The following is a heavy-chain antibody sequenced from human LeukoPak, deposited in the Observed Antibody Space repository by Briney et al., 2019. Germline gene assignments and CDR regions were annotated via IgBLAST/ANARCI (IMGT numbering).Heavy chain of an antibody. CDR1: GGSISSYY. CDR3: ARQPIAVAGQYYFDY. Sequence: SETLSLTCTVSGGSISSYYWSWIRQPPGKGLEWIGYIYYSGSTNYNPSLKSRVTISVDTSKNQFSLKLSSVTAADTAAYYCARQPIAVAGQYYFDYWGQGTLVTVSS. V-gene: IGHV4-59*08. D-gene: IGHD6-19*01. J-gene: IGHJ4*02. CDR2: IYYSGST.